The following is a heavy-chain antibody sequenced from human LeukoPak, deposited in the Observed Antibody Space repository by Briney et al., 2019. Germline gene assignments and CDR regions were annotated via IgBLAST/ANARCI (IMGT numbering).Heavy chain of an antibody. V-gene: IGHV4-4*07. CDR3: ARQGSYGDYMLVDY. J-gene: IGHJ4*02. D-gene: IGHD4-17*01. Sequence: SETLSLTCDVSGGCISSYYWSWIRQPAGQGLDLIGRIYTRGSTNYNPSLKSRVTMSLDTSKNQLSLKLSSVTAADTAVYYCARQGSYGDYMLVDYWGQGILVTVSS. CDR2: IYTRGST. CDR1: GGCISSYY.